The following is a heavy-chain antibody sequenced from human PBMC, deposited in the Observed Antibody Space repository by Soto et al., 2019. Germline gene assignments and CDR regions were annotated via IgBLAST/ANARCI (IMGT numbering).Heavy chain of an antibody. D-gene: IGHD3-22*01. Sequence: SCPTLVNPTHALTLTCSLSGCALSTSGVGVGWIRQPPGKALEWLALIYWDDEKRYSPSLKNRLTITKDTSKNQVALTLINLDPVDTATYFCARGDSTGYYPFWGQGILVTVSS. CDR2: IYWDDEK. J-gene: IGHJ4*02. V-gene: IGHV2-5*02. CDR1: GCALSTSGVG. CDR3: ARGDSTGYYPF.